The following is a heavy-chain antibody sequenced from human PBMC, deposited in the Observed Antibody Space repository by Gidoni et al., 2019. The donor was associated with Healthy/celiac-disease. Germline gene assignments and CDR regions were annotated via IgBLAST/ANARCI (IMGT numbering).Heavy chain of an antibody. V-gene: IGHV3-30*18. D-gene: IGHD6-19*01. CDR3: AKNPDSMPSIAVAGTWVDY. CDR2: ISYDGSNK. J-gene: IGHJ4*02. Sequence: QVQLVESGGGVVQPGRSLRLSCAASGFTFSSAGMHWVRQAPGKGLEWVAVISYDGSNKYYADSVKGRFTISRDNSKNTLYLQMDSLRAEDTAVYYCAKNPDSMPSIAVAGTWVDYWGQGTLVTVSS. CDR1: GFTFSSAG.